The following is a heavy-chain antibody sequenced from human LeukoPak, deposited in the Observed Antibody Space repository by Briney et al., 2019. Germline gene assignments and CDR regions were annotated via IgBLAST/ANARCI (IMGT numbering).Heavy chain of an antibody. V-gene: IGHV1-18*01. CDR2: ISAYNGNT. CDR1: GYTFTSYG. Sequence: ASVNVSCKASGYTFTSYGISWVRQAPGQGLEWMGWISAYNGNTNYAQKLQGRVTMTTDASTGTAYMELRSLRSDDTAVYYCARGINTPLGVVPAAHDDYWGQGTLVTVSS. CDR3: ARGINTPLGVVPAAHDDY. D-gene: IGHD2-2*01. J-gene: IGHJ4*02.